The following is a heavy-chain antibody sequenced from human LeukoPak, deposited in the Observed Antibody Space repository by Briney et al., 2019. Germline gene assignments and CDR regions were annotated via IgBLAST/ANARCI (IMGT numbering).Heavy chain of an antibody. CDR3: ARQPQHQLWFGEDFDS. CDR2: ITHSGSS. V-gene: IGHV4-34*01. D-gene: IGHD3-10*01. CDR1: GGSFSGYY. J-gene: IGHJ4*02. Sequence: SETLSLTCAVYGGSFSGYYWSWIRQSPGKGLEWIGEITHSGSSTYNPSRKSRVTISVDTFKNQFSLKLTSVTAADTAVYYCARQPQHQLWFGEDFDSWGRGTLVTVSS.